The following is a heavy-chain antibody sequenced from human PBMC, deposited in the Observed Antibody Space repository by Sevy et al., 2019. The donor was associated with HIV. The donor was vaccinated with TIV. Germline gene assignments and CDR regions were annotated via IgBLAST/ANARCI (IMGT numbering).Heavy chain of an antibody. CDR2: INPNSGGT. CDR3: VRRVAATKAYFQH. V-gene: IGHV1-2*02. CDR1: GYTFTGYY. Sequence: ASVKVSCKASGYTFTGYYMHWVRQAPGQGLEWMGWINPNSGGTNYAQKFQGRVTMTRDTSISTAYMELSRLRSDDTAVYYCVRRVAATKAYFQHWGQGTLVTVSS. J-gene: IGHJ1*01. D-gene: IGHD2-15*01.